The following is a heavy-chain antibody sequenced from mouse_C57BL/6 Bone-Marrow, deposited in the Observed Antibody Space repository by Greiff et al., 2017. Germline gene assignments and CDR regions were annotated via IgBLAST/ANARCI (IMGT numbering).Heavy chain of an antibody. Sequence: EVQGVESGGGLVKPGGSLKLSCAASGFTFSSYTMSWVRQTPEKRLEWVATISGGGGNTYYPDSVKGRFTISRDNAKNTLYLQMSSLRSEDTALYYCAIRHYYGTLFAYWGQGTLVTVSA. V-gene: IGHV5-9*01. D-gene: IGHD1-1*01. CDR1: GFTFSSYT. CDR2: ISGGGGNT. CDR3: AIRHYYGTLFAY. J-gene: IGHJ3*01.